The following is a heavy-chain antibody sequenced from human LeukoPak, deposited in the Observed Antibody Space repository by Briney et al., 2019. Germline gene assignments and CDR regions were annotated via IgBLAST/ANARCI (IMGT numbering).Heavy chain of an antibody. J-gene: IGHJ5*02. CDR3: ARGITMFRGVNSWFDP. CDR1: GFTFSNFG. CDR2: IWYDGSSE. D-gene: IGHD3-10*01. Sequence: PGGSLRLSCAASGFTFSNFGMHWVRQAPGKGLEWVAVIWYDGSSESFADSVKGRFTISRDNSRNTLYLQINSLRPEDTAMYYCARGITMFRGVNSWFDPWGQRTLVTVSS. V-gene: IGHV3-33*01.